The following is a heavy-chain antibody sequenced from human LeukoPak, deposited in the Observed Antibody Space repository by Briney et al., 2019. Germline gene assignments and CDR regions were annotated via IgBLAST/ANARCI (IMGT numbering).Heavy chain of an antibody. Sequence: GGSLRLSCAASGFTFSSYAMSWVRQAPGKGLEWVSAISGSGGSTYYADSVKGRFTISRDSSKNTLYLQMNSLRAEDTAVYYCAKYLNYYDSSGYYSNRDYWGQGTLVTVSS. CDR1: GFTFSSYA. CDR3: AKYLNYYDSSGYYSNRDY. D-gene: IGHD3-22*01. V-gene: IGHV3-23*01. J-gene: IGHJ4*02. CDR2: ISGSGGST.